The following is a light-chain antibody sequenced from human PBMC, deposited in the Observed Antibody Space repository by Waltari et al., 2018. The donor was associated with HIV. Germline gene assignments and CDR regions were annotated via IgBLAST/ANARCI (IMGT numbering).Light chain of an antibody. J-gene: IGLJ2*01. CDR2: EVS. Sequence: QSAPTQPASVSGCPGQSITISSTGTTSDIGGYNHVSWYQQHPDKAPKLVIYEVSNRPSGVSNRLSGSKSGNTASLTISGLQAEDEADYYCSSYTSSSTVVFGGGTKLTVL. CDR3: SSYTSSSTVV. CDR1: TSDIGGYNH. V-gene: IGLV2-14*01.